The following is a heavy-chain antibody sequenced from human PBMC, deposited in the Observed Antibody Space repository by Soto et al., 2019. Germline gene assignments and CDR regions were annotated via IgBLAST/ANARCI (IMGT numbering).Heavy chain of an antibody. CDR1: GYTFTSYD. Sequence: ASVKVSCKASGYTFTSYDINWVRQATGQGLEWMGWMNPNSGNTGYAQEFQGRVTMTRNTSISTAYMELSSLRSEDTDVYYCARGHSYGYGHYFDYWGQGTLVTVSS. J-gene: IGHJ4*02. V-gene: IGHV1-8*01. CDR2: MNPNSGNT. CDR3: ARGHSYGYGHYFDY. D-gene: IGHD5-18*01.